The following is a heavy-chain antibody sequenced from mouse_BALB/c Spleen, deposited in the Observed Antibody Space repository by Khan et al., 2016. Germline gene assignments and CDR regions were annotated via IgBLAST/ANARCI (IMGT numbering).Heavy chain of an antibody. V-gene: IGHV4-1*02. CDR2: INPDSSTI. CDR1: GFDFSRYW. Sequence: EVKLLESGGGLVQPGGSLKLSCVVSGFDFSRYWMSWVRQAPGKGLEWIGEINPDSSTINYTPSLKDKFIFSRDNAKSTLYLQLNKVRSEDSALYFCVSPLTPEVAYWGQGTLVTVSA. CDR3: VSPLTPEVAY. D-gene: IGHD1-3*01. J-gene: IGHJ3*01.